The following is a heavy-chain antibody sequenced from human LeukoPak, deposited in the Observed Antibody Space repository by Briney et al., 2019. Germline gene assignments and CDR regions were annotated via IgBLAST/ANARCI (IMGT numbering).Heavy chain of an antibody. CDR1: GYTFTGYY. Sequence: ASVKVSCKASGYTFTGYYMHWVRQAPGQGLEWMGWINPNSGGTNYAQKFQGRVTMTRDTSISTAYMELSRLRSDDTAVYYCARDYDYGDYHNFDYWGQGTLVTVSS. V-gene: IGHV1-2*02. J-gene: IGHJ4*02. D-gene: IGHD4-17*01. CDR2: INPNSGGT. CDR3: ARDYDYGDYHNFDY.